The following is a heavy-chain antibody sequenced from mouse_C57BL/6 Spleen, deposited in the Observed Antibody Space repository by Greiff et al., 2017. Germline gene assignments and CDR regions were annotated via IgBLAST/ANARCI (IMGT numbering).Heavy chain of an antibody. V-gene: IGHV14-3*01. D-gene: IGHD1-1*01. CDR3: ARNYCFGSSSWFAY. CDR1: GFNIKNTY. CDR2: IDPANGNT. Sequence: VQLKESVAELVRPGASVKLSCTASGFNIKNTYMHWVKQRPEQGLAWIGRIDPANGNTKYAPNFKGKATITADTSSNTAYLQLSILTSDDTAIYYCARNYCFGSSSWFAYWGQGTLVTVSA. J-gene: IGHJ3*01.